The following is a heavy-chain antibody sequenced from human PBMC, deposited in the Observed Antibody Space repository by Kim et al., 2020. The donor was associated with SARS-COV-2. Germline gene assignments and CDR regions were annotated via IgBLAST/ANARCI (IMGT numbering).Heavy chain of an antibody. J-gene: IGHJ4*02. CDR2: VNT. CDR3: ARGSRDFDY. V-gene: IGHV1-3*01. Sequence: VNTKYAQRVQGRVTITRDTSASTTYRALSSLGSENTAVYYCARGSRDFDYWGQGTLVTVSS.